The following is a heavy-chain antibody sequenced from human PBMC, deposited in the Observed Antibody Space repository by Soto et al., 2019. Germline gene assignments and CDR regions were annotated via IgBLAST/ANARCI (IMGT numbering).Heavy chain of an antibody. CDR2: VYYSGKT. CDR1: GGSISTYY. V-gene: IGHV4-59*01. J-gene: IGHJ4*02. CDR3: ARVGSGSFDY. D-gene: IGHD3-22*01. Sequence: QVQLLKSGPGLAKPSETLSLTCTVSGGSISTYYWSWIRQPPGKGLEWIGYVYYSGKTNYNPSLKSRLTISVETSKTQFSLKLSSVTAADTAVYYCARVGSGSFDYWGQGTLVTVSS.